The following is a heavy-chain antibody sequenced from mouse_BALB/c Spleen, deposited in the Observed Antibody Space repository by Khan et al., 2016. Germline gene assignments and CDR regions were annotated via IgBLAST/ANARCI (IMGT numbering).Heavy chain of an antibody. D-gene: IGHD2-3*01. CDR3: ARYDGYYYAMDY. Sequence: QVRLQQSGAELVRPGTSVKVSCKASGYAFTNYLIEWVKQRPGQGLEWIGVINPGSGGTNYNEKFKGKATLTADKSSSTAYMQLSNLTSDDSAVYFCARYDGYYYAMDYWGQGTSVTVSS. CDR1: GYAFTNYL. V-gene: IGHV1-54*01. J-gene: IGHJ4*01. CDR2: INPGSGGT.